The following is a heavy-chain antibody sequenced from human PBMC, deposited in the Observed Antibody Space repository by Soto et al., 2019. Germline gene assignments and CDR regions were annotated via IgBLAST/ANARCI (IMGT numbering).Heavy chain of an antibody. CDR2: LGPDGRNT. CDR1: EFSFGMYA. Sequence: GGSLTLSCVASEFSFGMYAMTWVRQAAGRGLQWVAGLGPDGRNTFYGESVRGRFTIYRDNSRNTLYLQMSSLRAEDTAVYFCVKQMTTWTDSFFDFWGQGIQVTVSS. D-gene: IGHD4-17*01. V-gene: IGHV3-23*01. J-gene: IGHJ4*02. CDR3: VKQMTTWTDSFFDF.